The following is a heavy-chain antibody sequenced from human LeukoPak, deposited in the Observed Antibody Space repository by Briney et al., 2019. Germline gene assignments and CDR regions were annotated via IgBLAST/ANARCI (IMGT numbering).Heavy chain of an antibody. CDR2: ISAYNGNT. V-gene: IGHV1-18*01. J-gene: IGHJ5*02. Sequence: ASVKVTCKASGYTFTSYGISWVRQAPGQGLEWMGWISAYNGNTNYAQKLQGRVTMTTDTSTSTAYMELRSLRSDDTAVYYCARERILVALAAMNWFDPWGQGTLVTVSS. CDR1: GYTFTSYG. CDR3: ARERILVALAAMNWFDP. D-gene: IGHD2-2*01.